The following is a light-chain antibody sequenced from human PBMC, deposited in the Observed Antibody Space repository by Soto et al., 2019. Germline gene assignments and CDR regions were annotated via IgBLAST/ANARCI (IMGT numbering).Light chain of an antibody. Sequence: EIVLTQSPATLSLSPGERATLSCRASQTFSSYLLCYQQKPGQAPRLLIYDASNRASGAPARFSGSGSETDFTLTISSLEPEDFAVYYCQHRMNWPLTFGQGTRLEIK. V-gene: IGKV3-11*01. CDR1: QTFSSY. J-gene: IGKJ5*01. CDR3: QHRMNWPLT. CDR2: DAS.